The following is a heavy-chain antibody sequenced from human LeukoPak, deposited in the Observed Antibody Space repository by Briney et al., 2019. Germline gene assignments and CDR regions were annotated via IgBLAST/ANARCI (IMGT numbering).Heavy chain of an antibody. D-gene: IGHD3-22*01. V-gene: IGHV3-9*01. CDR2: ISWNSGSI. Sequence: RPGGSLRLSCAASGFTFSSYAMSWVRQAPGKGLEWVSGISWNSGSIGYADSVKGRFTISRDNAKNSLYLQMNSLRAEDTALYYCAKSVDYDSSGYYLAYYFDYWGQGTLVTVSS. CDR3: AKSVDYDSSGYYLAYYFDY. J-gene: IGHJ4*02. CDR1: GFTFSSYA.